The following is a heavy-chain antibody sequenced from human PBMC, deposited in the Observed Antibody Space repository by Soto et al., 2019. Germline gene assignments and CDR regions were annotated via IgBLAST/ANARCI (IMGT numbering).Heavy chain of an antibody. V-gene: IGHV3-7*03. CDR2: IKEDGSAA. Sequence: GGSLRLSCVASEFSISPYWMSWVRQAPGKGLEWVANIKEDGSAARYVDSARDRFLISRDNTKNSLYLQMTNLRAEDTAIYYCVSDGDVCSGSDCFRHLKHWGRGTPVTVSS. CDR3: VSDGDVCSGSDCFRHLKH. D-gene: IGHD5-12*01. J-gene: IGHJ4*02. CDR1: EFSISPYW.